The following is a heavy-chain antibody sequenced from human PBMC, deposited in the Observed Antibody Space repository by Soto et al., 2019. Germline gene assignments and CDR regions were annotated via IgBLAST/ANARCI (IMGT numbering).Heavy chain of an antibody. CDR3: ARFNMVRGVISAFDP. CDR1: GGSFSRYY. CDR2: INHSGST. Sequence: SETLSLTCDVYGGSFSRYYWNWIRQPPGKGLEWLGEINHSGSTNYNPSLKSRVTISLDTSKIQFSLKLTSVTAADTAVYYCARFNMVRGVISAFDPWGQGTLVTVSS. D-gene: IGHD3-10*01. V-gene: IGHV4-34*01. J-gene: IGHJ5*02.